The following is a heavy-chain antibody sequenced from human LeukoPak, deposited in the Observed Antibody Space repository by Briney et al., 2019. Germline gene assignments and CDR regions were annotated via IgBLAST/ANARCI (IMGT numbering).Heavy chain of an antibody. Sequence: GGSLRLSCAASGFTFSSYWMHWVRQAPGKGLVWVSRINPDGSSISYADSVKGRFTISRDNAKNSLYLQMNSLRAEDTAVYYCASYNYYDSSGYYGRVYWGQGTLVTVSS. V-gene: IGHV3-74*01. CDR1: GFTFSSYW. CDR2: INPDGSSI. CDR3: ASYNYYDSSGYYGRVY. D-gene: IGHD3-22*01. J-gene: IGHJ4*02.